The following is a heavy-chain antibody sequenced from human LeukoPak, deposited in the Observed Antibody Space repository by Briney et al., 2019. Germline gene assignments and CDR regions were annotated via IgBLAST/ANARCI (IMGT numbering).Heavy chain of an antibody. V-gene: IGHV3-23*01. Sequence: GGSLRLSCAASGSTFSSYAMSWVRQAPGKGLEWVSAISGRGGSTYYADSVKGRFTISRDNSKNTLYLQMNSLRAEDTAVYYCAKRGGIVVVPAANHYYFDYWGQGTLVTVSS. CDR3: AKRGGIVVVPAANHYYFDY. D-gene: IGHD2-2*01. CDR2: ISGRGGST. CDR1: GSTFSSYA. J-gene: IGHJ4*02.